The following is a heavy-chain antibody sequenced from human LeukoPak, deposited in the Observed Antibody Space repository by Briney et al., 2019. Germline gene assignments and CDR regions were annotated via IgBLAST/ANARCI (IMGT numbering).Heavy chain of an antibody. CDR3: AKDGHSSGWFQEDS. J-gene: IGHJ4*02. Sequence: PGGSLRLSCAASGFSVSSNYMSWVRQAPGKGLEWVSVIYSGGNTYYADSVKGRFTISRDNSKNTLYLQMSSLRVEDTAVYYCAKDGHSSGWFQEDSWGQGTLVTVYS. CDR1: GFSVSSNY. V-gene: IGHV3-53*01. CDR2: IYSGGNT. D-gene: IGHD6-19*01.